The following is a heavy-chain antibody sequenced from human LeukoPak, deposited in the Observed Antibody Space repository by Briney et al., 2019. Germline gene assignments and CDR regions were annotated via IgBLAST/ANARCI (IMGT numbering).Heavy chain of an antibody. V-gene: IGHV3-23*01. J-gene: IGHJ4*02. Sequence: GGSLRLSCAASGFTFSSYAMSWVRQAPGKGLEWVSAISGSGGSTYYADSVKGRFTISRDNSKNTLYLQVNSLRAEDTAVYYCAKAYTYYYDSSGYYFDYWGQGTLVTVSS. CDR2: ISGSGGST. D-gene: IGHD3-22*01. CDR3: AKAYTYYYDSSGYYFDY. CDR1: GFTFSSYA.